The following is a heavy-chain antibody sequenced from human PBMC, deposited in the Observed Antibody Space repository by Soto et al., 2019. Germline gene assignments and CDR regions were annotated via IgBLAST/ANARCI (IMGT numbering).Heavy chain of an antibody. J-gene: IGHJ4*02. D-gene: IGHD5-18*01. CDR3: ARVVRGYSYGHDDSDYFDY. CDR1: GFTVSSNY. V-gene: IGHV3-53*01. Sequence: GGSLRLSCAASGFTVSSNYMSWVRQAPGKGLEWVSVIYSGGSTYYADSVKGRFTISRDNSKNTLYLQMNSLRAEDTAVYYCARVVRGYSYGHDDSDYFDYWGQGTLVTVSS. CDR2: IYSGGST.